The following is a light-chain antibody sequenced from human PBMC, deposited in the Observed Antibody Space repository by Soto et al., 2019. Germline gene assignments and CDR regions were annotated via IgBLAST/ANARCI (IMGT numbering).Light chain of an antibody. CDR2: EVT. Sequence: QSVLTQPASVSGSPGQSITISCAGTRDDIGAYDYASWYQQHPGNAPKLLVYEVTNRPSGVSDRFSGPKSGNTASLTISGLQAEDEADYYCNSYTNSSAVVFGGGTKVTVL. CDR1: RDDIGAYDY. J-gene: IGLJ2*01. CDR3: NSYTNSSAVV. V-gene: IGLV2-14*01.